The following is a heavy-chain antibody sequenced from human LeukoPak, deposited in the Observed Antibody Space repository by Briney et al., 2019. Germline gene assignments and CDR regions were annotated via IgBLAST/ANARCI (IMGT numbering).Heavy chain of an antibody. D-gene: IGHD3-22*01. CDR3: ARDYYDSSGYYSAFDI. Sequence: GGSLRLSCAASGFTFSSYAMHWVRQAPGKGLXXXAVISYDGSNEYYADSVKGRFTISSDNSKSTLYLQMNSLRAEDTAVYYYARDYYDSSGYYSAFDIWGQGTMITVSS. CDR1: GFTFSSYA. J-gene: IGHJ3*02. CDR2: ISYDGSNE. V-gene: IGHV3-30*04.